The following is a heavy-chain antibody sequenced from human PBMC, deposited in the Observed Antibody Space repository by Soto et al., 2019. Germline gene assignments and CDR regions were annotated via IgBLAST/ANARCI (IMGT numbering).Heavy chain of an antibody. V-gene: IGHV4-39*01. J-gene: IGHJ5*02. CDR1: GGSISSSSYY. CDR2: IYYSGST. CDR3: ARESYDFFPPRQLNWFDP. D-gene: IGHD3-3*01. Sequence: PSETLSLTCTVSGGSISSSSYYWGWIRQPPGKGLEWIGSIYYSGSTYYNPSLKSRVTISVDTSKNQFSLKLSSVTAADTAVYYCARESYDFFPPRQLNWFDPWGQGTLVNVSS.